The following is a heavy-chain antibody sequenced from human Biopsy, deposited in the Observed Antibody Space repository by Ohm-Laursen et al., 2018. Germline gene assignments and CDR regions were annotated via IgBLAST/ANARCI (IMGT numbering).Heavy chain of an antibody. J-gene: IGHJ5*02. CDR2: IFYRGRT. CDR3: ARDYDTSGYYYVS. Sequence: GTLSLTCTVSGGSISNNNYYWGWIRQPPGKGLEWIGRIFYRGRTHYKPSLKSRVNISVDTSKNQFSRKLNSVTAADTAVYYCARDYDTSGYYYVSWGQGTLVTVSS. CDR1: GGSISNNNYY. V-gene: IGHV4-39*01. D-gene: IGHD3-22*01.